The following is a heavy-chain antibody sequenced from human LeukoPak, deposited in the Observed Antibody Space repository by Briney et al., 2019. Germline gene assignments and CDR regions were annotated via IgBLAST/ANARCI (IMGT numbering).Heavy chain of an antibody. D-gene: IGHD1-7*01. Sequence: GGSLTLSCAASGLTFSRYNMNWVRQAPGKGLEWVSSIGTSSNNIYYTDSVKGRFTISRDNAKNSLYLQVDSLRVEATAVYFCASGTVGNYALDYWGQGTLVTVSS. V-gene: IGHV3-21*01. CDR3: ASGTVGNYALDY. J-gene: IGHJ4*02. CDR1: GLTFSRYN. CDR2: IGTSSNNI.